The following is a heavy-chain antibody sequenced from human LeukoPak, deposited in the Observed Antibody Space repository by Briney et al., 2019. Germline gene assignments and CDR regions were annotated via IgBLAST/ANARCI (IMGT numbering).Heavy chain of an antibody. CDR2: ISSRGSTI. V-gene: IGHV3-48*03. Sequence: GGSLRLSCAASGFTFSSYEMNWVRQAPGKGLEWVSYISSRGSTIYYADSVKGRFTISRDNAKNSLYLQMNSLRAEDTAVYYCARDMLGGFDYWGQGTLVTVSS. CDR3: ARDMLGGFDY. CDR1: GFTFSSYE. J-gene: IGHJ4*02. D-gene: IGHD3-10*02.